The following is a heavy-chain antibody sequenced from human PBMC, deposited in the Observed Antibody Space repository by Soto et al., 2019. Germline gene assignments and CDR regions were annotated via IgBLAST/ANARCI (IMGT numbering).Heavy chain of an antibody. Sequence: QVQLQESGPGLVKPSGTLSLTCAVSGDSINTNNWWSWVRQPPGKGLEWIGEIYHSGSTNYNPSLTSRVAISIVTSRNQFSLTVTSVTAADTAVYYCAFPATNDFDYWGQGILVTVSS. CDR1: GDSINTNNW. CDR3: AFPATNDFDY. J-gene: IGHJ4*02. CDR2: IYHSGST. V-gene: IGHV4-4*02. D-gene: IGHD4-4*01.